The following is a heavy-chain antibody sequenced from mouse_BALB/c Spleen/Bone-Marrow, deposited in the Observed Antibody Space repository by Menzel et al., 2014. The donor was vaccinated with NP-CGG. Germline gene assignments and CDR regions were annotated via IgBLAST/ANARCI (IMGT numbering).Heavy chain of an antibody. V-gene: IGHV1S81*02. CDR3: TRLPH. CDR1: GYTFXNYY. D-gene: IGHD5-1*01. Sequence: QVQLKESGAELVKPGASVKLSCRASGYTFXNYYMYWVKQRPGQGLEWIGEINPSNGGTNFNGKFKSKATLTVDKSSSTAYMQLSSLTSEDSAVYYCTRLPHWGQGTSVTVSS. J-gene: IGHJ4*01. CDR2: INPSNGGT.